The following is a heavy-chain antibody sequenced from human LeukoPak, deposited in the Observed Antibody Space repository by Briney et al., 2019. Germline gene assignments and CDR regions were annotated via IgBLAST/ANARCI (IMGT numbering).Heavy chain of an antibody. V-gene: IGHV4-34*11. CDR1: GGSFSGYY. CDR3: ARDKQHSYGRYFDH. CDR2: MQSNGNS. J-gene: IGHJ4*02. D-gene: IGHD3-16*01. Sequence: SETLSLTCAVYGGSFSGYYWSWIRKPPGKGLEWIGYMQSNGNSKYNPSLRSRVTIFIDTSKSQVALILSSVTAADTAVYYCARDKQHSYGRYFDHWGQGALVTVSS.